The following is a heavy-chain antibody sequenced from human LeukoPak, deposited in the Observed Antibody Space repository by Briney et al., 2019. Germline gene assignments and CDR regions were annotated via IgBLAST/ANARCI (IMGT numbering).Heavy chain of an antibody. Sequence: GGSLRLSCAASGFTFSSYWMSWVRQAPGKGLEWVANIKQDGSEKYYVDSVKGRFTISRDNAKNSLYLQMNSLGAEDTAVYYCANSYSSSWYYFDYWGQGTLVTVSS. CDR1: GFTFSSYW. J-gene: IGHJ4*02. D-gene: IGHD6-13*01. CDR3: ANSYSSSWYYFDY. CDR2: IKQDGSEK. V-gene: IGHV3-7*01.